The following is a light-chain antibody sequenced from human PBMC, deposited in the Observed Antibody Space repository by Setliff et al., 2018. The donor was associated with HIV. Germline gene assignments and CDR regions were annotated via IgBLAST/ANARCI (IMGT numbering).Light chain of an antibody. J-gene: IGLJ2*01. CDR1: SSDVGSYNL. CDR2: EVN. CDR3: CSYAGSAYVI. Sequence: QSVLTQPASVSGSPGQSITISCTGTSSDVGSYNLVSWYQQHPGRAPKLMIYEVNKRPSGVSNRFSGSKSGNTASLTISGLQADDETDYYCCSYAGSAYVIFGGGTK. V-gene: IGLV2-23*02.